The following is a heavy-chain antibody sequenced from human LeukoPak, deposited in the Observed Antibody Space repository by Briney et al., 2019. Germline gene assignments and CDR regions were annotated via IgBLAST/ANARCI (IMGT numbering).Heavy chain of an antibody. CDR3: ARVLVYDSSGYVGH. Sequence: PSETLSLTCTVSGGSISSSSYYWGWIRQPPGKGLEWIGTIYYSGSTYYNPSLKSRVTISVDTSKNQFSLKLSSVAAADTAVYYCARVLVYDSSGYVGHWGQGTLVTVSS. D-gene: IGHD3-22*01. V-gene: IGHV4-39*01. J-gene: IGHJ4*02. CDR1: GGSISSSSYY. CDR2: IYYSGST.